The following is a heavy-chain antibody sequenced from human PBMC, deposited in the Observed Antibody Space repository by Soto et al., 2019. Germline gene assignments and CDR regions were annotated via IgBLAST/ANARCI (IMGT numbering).Heavy chain of an antibody. V-gene: IGHV3-74*01. CDR2: INSDGSST. CDR3: ARGGYCSSTSCYPEYGMAV. J-gene: IGHJ6*02. D-gene: IGHD2-2*01. Sequence: EVQLVESGGGLVQPGGSLRLSCAASGFTFSSYWMHWVRQAPGKGLVWVSRINSDGSSTSYADSVKGRFTISRDNAKNTLYLQMNSLRAEDTAVYYCARGGYCSSTSCYPEYGMAVWGQGTTVTVSS. CDR1: GFTFSSYW.